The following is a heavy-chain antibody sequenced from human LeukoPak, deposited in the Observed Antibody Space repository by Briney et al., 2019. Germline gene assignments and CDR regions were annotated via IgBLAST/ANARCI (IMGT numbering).Heavy chain of an antibody. J-gene: IGHJ5*02. V-gene: IGHV1-24*01. CDR1: GYTLTELS. CDR2: FDPEDGET. D-gene: IGHD3-22*01. CDR3: ARGRYYDSSGYPNWFDP. Sequence: ASVKVSCKVSGYTLTELSMHWVRQAPGKGLEWMGGFDPEDGETIYAQKFQGRVTITEDTSTDTAYMELSSLRSEDTAVYYCARGRYYDSSGYPNWFDPWGQGTLVTVSS.